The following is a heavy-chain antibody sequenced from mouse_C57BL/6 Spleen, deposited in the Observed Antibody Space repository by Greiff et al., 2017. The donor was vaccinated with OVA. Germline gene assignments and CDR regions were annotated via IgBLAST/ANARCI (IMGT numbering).Heavy chain of an antibody. CDR3: ARGADYGSSYWYFDV. Sequence: QVQLKQPGAELVRPGSSVKLSCKASGYTFTSYWMHWVKQRPIQGLEWIGNIDPSDSETHYNQKFKDKATLTVDKSSSTAYMQLSSLTSEDSAVYYCARGADYGSSYWYFDVWGTGTTVTVSS. CDR2: IDPSDSET. D-gene: IGHD1-1*01. CDR1: GYTFTSYW. V-gene: IGHV1-52*01. J-gene: IGHJ1*03.